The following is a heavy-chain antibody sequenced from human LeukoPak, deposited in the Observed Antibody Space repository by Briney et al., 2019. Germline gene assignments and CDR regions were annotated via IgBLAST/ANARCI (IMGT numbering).Heavy chain of an antibody. V-gene: IGHV3-23*01. CDR3: MRKIGDS. D-gene: IGHD2/OR15-2a*01. J-gene: IGHJ5*01. CDR2: LGGASESI. CDR1: GFIFSNYA. Sequence: GGSLRLSCAASGFIFSNYAMTWVRQAPGKGLEWDSILGGASESIYYADSVKGRFTVSRDNSKDTLYLQINSLRGEDTAVYFCMRKIGDSWGQGTLVTVSS.